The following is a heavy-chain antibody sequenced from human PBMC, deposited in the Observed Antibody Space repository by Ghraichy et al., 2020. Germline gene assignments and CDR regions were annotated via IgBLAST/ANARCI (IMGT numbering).Heavy chain of an antibody. CDR1: GGSFSGYY. D-gene: IGHD2-15*01. CDR3: ARERHSRRDCSGGSCYYGMDV. J-gene: IGHJ6*02. CDR2: INHSGST. Sequence: SETLSLTCAVYGGSFSGYYWSWIRQPPGKGLEWIGEINHSGSTNYNPSLKSRVTISVDTSKNQFSLKLSSVTAADTAVYYCARERHSRRDCSGGSCYYGMDVWGQGTTVTVSS. V-gene: IGHV4-34*01.